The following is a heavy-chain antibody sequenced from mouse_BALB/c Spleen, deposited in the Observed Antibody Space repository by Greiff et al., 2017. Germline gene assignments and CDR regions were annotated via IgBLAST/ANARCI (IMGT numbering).Heavy chain of an antibody. CDR1: GFTFSDYG. CDR3: ARDRRSYGSSYVGYFDY. CDR2: ISNLAYSI. D-gene: IGHD1-1*01. Sequence: DVQLQESGGGLVQPGGSRKLSCAASGFTFSDYGMAWVRQAPGKGPEWVAFISNLAYSIYYADTVTGRFTISRENAKNTLYLEMSSLRSEDTAMYYCARDRRSYGSSYVGYFDYWGQGTTLTVSS. V-gene: IGHV5-15*02. J-gene: IGHJ2*01.